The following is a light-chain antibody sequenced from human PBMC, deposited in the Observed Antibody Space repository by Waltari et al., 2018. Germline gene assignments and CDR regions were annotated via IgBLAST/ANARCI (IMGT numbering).Light chain of an antibody. J-gene: IGKJ5*01. Sequence: DIQMTQSPSSLSASVGDRVPITCRASRGIDAFLNWYQQQPGKAPTLLIYDASTLQRGVPPRFSGTRIGTDFSLTISDLQPEDFATYFCQQSYSAPFTFGRGTRLE. V-gene: IGKV1-39*01. CDR1: RGIDAF. CDR3: QQSYSAPFT. CDR2: DAS.